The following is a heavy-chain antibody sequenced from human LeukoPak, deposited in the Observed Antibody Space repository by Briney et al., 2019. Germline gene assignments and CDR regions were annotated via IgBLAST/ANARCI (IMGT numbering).Heavy chain of an antibody. Sequence: GGSLRLSCAAYGFTFSIYSMNWVRQAPGKGLEWVSSISSSSSYIYYADSVKGRFTISRDNAKNSLYLQMNSLRAEDTAVYYCARGGSDAAGMDVWGQGTTVTVSS. CDR3: ARGGSDAAGMDV. J-gene: IGHJ6*02. D-gene: IGHD2-15*01. V-gene: IGHV3-21*01. CDR2: ISSSSSYI. CDR1: GFTFSIYS.